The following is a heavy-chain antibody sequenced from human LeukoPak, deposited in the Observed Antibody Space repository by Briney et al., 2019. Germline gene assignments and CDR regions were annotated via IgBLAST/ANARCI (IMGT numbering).Heavy chain of an antibody. CDR2: TYYRSKWNN. V-gene: IGHV6-1*01. CDR3: ARGRNSGFDY. D-gene: IGHD2/OR15-2a*01. Sequence: QTPSLSCAMSGDRVSGNIAVAWNWLRQSPSRGLEWLGRTYYRSKWNNDYAVSVKSQITINPDTSKNQFSLHLNSVTPEDTAVYYCARGRNSGFDYWGQGTLVTVSS. J-gene: IGHJ4*02. CDR1: GDRVSGNIAVA.